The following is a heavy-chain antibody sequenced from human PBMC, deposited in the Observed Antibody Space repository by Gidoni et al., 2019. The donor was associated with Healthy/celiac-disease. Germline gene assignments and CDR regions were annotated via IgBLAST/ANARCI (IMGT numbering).Heavy chain of an antibody. V-gene: IGHV1-69*01. Sequence: QVQLVQSGAAVKKPGSSGKVSCTASGGTFSSYAISWVRQAPGQGLEWMGGIIPIFGTANYAQKFQGRVTITADESTSTAYMELSSLRSEDTAVYYCARGRGLIAVAGLYGMDVWGQGTTVTVSS. D-gene: IGHD6-19*01. CDR2: IIPIFGTA. J-gene: IGHJ6*02. CDR3: ARGRGLIAVAGLYGMDV. CDR1: GGTFSSYA.